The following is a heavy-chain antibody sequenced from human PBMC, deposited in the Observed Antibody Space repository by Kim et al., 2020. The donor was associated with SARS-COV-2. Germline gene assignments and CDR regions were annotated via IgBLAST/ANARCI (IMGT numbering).Heavy chain of an antibody. CDR2: I. V-gene: IGHV3-48*02. J-gene: IGHJ4*02. D-gene: IGHD1-26*01. CDR3: ATVGNSGYFDY. Sequence: IYYADSVKGRFTISRDNAKNSLFLQMSSLRDEDTAVYYCATVGNSGYFDYWSQGTLVTVSS.